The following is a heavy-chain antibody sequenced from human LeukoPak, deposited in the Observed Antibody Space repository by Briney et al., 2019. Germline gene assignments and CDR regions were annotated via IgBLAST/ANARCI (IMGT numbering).Heavy chain of an antibody. V-gene: IGHV4-59*01. D-gene: IGHD4-17*01. CDR1: GGSISSYY. CDR2: IYYSGST. CDR3: ARCELDYGNAFDI. J-gene: IGHJ3*02. Sequence: SETLSLTCTVSGGSISSYYWSWIRQPPGKGLEWIGYIYYSGSTNYNPFLKSRVTISVDTSKNQFSLKLSSVTAADTAVYYCARCELDYGNAFDIWGQGTMVTVSS.